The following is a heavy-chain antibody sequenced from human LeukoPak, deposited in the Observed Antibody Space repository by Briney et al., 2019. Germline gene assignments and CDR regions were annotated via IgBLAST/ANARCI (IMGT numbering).Heavy chain of an antibody. CDR1: GFTFSSYA. CDR3: AKDFRYGMDV. CDR2: ISYDGSNK. V-gene: IGHV3-30-3*01. J-gene: IGHJ6*02. Sequence: PGGSLRLSCAASGFTFSSYAMHWVRQAPGKGLEWVAVISYDGSNKYYADSVKGRFTISRDNSKNTLYLQMNSLRAEDTAVYYCAKDFRYGMDVWGQGTTVTVSS.